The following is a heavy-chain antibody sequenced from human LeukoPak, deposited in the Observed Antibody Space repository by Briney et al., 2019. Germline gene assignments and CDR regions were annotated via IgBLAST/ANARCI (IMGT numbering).Heavy chain of an antibody. D-gene: IGHD6-13*01. Sequence: ASETLSLTCTVSGGSISSDYWSWIRQPAGKGLEWIGRIYTSGSTNYNPSLKSRVTISVDKSKNQFSLKLSSVTAADTAVYYCAREVKQQLVLYYYYYMDVWGKGTTVTVSS. CDR2: IYTSGST. CDR3: AREVKQQLVLYYYYYMDV. V-gene: IGHV4-4*07. CDR1: GGSISSDY. J-gene: IGHJ6*03.